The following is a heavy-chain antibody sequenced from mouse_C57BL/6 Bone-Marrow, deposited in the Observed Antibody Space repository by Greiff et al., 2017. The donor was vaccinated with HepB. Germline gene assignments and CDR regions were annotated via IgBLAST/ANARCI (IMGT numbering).Heavy chain of an antibody. J-gene: IGHJ4*01. CDR2: IDPSDSYT. Sequence: VQLQQPGAELVKPGASVKLSCKASGYTFTSYWMQWVKQRPGQGLEWIGEIDPSDSYTNYNQKFKGKATLTVDTSSSTAYMQLSSLTSEDSAVYYCARGVYYDSYAMTTGVKEPQSPSPQ. CDR3: ARGVYYDSYAMTT. CDR1: GYTFTSYW. V-gene: IGHV1-50*01. D-gene: IGHD2-4*01.